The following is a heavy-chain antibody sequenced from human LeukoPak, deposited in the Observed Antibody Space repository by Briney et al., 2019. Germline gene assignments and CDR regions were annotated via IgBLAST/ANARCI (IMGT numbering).Heavy chain of an antibody. Sequence: SETLSLTCAVYGGSFSGYYWSWIRQPPGKGLEWIGEINHSGSTNYNPSLKSRVTISVDTSKNQFSLKLSSVTAADTAVYYCARSQPHQDYWGQGTLVTVSS. CDR1: GGSFSGYY. CDR3: ARSQPHQDY. J-gene: IGHJ4*02. CDR2: INHSGST. V-gene: IGHV4-34*01.